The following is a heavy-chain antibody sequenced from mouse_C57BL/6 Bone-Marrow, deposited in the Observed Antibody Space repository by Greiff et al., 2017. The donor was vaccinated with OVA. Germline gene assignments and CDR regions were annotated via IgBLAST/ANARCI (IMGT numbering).Heavy chain of an antibody. CDR2: ISDGGSYT. Sequence: LMESGGGLVKPGGSLKLSCAASGFTFSSYAMSWVRQTPEKRLEWVATISDGGSYTYYPDNVKGRFTISRDNAKNNLYLQMSHLKSEDTAMYYCAREGDYDGYYVGWYFDVWGTGTTVTVSS. J-gene: IGHJ1*03. V-gene: IGHV5-4*01. D-gene: IGHD2-3*01. CDR3: AREGDYDGYYVGWYFDV. CDR1: GFTFSSYA.